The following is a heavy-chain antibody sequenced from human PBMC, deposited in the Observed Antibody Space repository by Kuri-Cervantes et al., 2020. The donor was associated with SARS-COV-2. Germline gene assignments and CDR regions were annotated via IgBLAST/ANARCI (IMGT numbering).Heavy chain of an antibody. D-gene: IGHD3-10*01. CDR3: VSNFGSYYYYTDV. CDR2: MYQSGNT. Sequence: SETLSLTCTVSGGSVDARGYYWGWVRQSPGKGLEWLGNMYQSGNTYYKPSLRSRMIISADISKNQFSLKLRSVTAADTAHYYCVSNFGSYYYYTDVWGGGTPVTVSS. J-gene: IGHJ6*03. CDR1: GGSVDARGYY. V-gene: IGHV4-39*01.